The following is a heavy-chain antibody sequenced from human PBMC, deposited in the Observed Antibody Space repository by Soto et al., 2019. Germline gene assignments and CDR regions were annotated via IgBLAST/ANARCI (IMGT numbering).Heavy chain of an antibody. Sequence: QVQLVQSGAEVKKPGASVKVSCKASGYTFTSYDINWVRQATGQGLEWMGWMNPNSGNTGYAQKFQGRVTRTRNTSISTAYMELSSLRSEDTAVYYGARGTKNTAARPRLYYFDYWGQGTLVTVSS. D-gene: IGHD6-6*01. V-gene: IGHV1-8*01. J-gene: IGHJ4*02. CDR3: ARGTKNTAARPRLYYFDY. CDR2: MNPNSGNT. CDR1: GYTFTSYD.